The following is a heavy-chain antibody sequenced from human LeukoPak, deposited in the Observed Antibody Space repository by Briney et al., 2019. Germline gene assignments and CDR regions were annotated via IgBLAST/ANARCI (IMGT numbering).Heavy chain of an antibody. J-gene: IGHJ4*02. CDR2: IYDSGTT. Sequence: MSSETLSLTCAVSGGSISGWYWSWIRQPPGKGLEWIGHIYDSGTTNYNPSLKSRVTMSVDSSKNQFSLKLTSVTAADTAVYYCARETTLTGYSSGLGFNYWGQGTLVTVSS. D-gene: IGHD6-19*01. V-gene: IGHV4-59*01. CDR3: ARETTLTGYSSGLGFNY. CDR1: GGSISGWY.